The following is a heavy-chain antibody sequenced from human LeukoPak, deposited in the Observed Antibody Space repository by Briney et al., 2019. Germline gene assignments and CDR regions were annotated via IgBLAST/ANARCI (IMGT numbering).Heavy chain of an antibody. CDR2: ISSSSSYT. J-gene: IGHJ4*02. D-gene: IGHD6-19*01. CDR1: GFTFRSYW. Sequence: GGSLRLSCAASGFTFRSYWMSWIRQAPGKGLEWVSYISSSSSYTNYADSVKGRFTISRDNAKNSLSLQMNSLRAEDTAMYYCASSGSSGWYAVDYWGQGTLVTVSS. V-gene: IGHV3-11*06. CDR3: ASSGSSGWYAVDY.